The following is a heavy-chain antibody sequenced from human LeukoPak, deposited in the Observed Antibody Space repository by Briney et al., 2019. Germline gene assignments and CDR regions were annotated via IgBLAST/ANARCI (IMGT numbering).Heavy chain of an antibody. D-gene: IGHD4-23*01. CDR3: ARGRNNYGANSEIGY. Sequence: SETLSLTCAVSGGSISSNSYYWGWIRQPPGKGLEWIGSIYYSGSTYYNPSLKSRVTISVDTSRDQFSLKLSSVTAADTAIYYCARGRNNYGANSEIGYWGQGTLVTVSS. CDR2: IYYSGST. J-gene: IGHJ4*02. CDR1: GGSISSNSYY. V-gene: IGHV4-39*07.